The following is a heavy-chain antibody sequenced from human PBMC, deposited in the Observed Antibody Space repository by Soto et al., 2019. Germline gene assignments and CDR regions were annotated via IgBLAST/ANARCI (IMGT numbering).Heavy chain of an antibody. CDR2: VYHSGGS. CDR3: GRVVEGATRHTDSDS. Sequence: SETLSLTCAVSGVSIHNSHSFWGWIRQPPGKGLEFIGSVYHSGGSYYNPSLKGRVTISVDTSNNQISLRVNSVTAADTAVYYCGRVVEGATRHTDSDSWGQGMLVTVSS. D-gene: IGHD2-15*01. J-gene: IGHJ5*02. CDR1: GVSIHNSHSF. V-gene: IGHV4-39*02.